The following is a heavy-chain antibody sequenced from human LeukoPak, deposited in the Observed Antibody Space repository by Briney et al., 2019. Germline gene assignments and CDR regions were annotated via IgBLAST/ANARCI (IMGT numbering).Heavy chain of an antibody. D-gene: IGHD3-3*01. V-gene: IGHV1-24*01. J-gene: IGHJ5*02. CDR2: FDPEDGET. Sequence: ASVKVSCKVSGYTLTELSMHWVRQAPGKGLEWMGGFDPEDGETIYAQKFQGRVTMTEDTSTDTAYMELSSLRSEDTAVYYCATLRLGYYDFWSGYPRTNWFDPWGQGTLVTVSS. CDR1: GYTLTELS. CDR3: ATLRLGYYDFWSGYPRTNWFDP.